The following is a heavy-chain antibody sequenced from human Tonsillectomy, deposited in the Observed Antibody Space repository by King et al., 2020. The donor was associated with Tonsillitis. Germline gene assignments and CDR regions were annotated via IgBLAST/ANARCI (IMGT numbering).Heavy chain of an antibody. Sequence: QLVQSGAEVKKPGASVRVSCKASGYSFPGYYIHWVRQAPGQGIEWMGWINPNSGGTNYAQKFQGRVTMTRDTSISTAYMELSRLRFDDTAVYYCARDGNYFQGNRFDPWGQGTLVTVSS. V-gene: IGHV1-2*02. D-gene: IGHD2/OR15-2a*01. CDR3: ARDGNYFQGNRFDP. J-gene: IGHJ5*02. CDR1: GYSFPGYY. CDR2: INPNSGGT.